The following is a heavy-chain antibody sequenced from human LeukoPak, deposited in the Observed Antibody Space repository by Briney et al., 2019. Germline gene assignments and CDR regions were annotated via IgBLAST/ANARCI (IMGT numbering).Heavy chain of an antibody. CDR2: IKHDEIEK. V-gene: IGHV3-7*01. CDR1: GFTLNNYW. J-gene: IGHJ4*02. Sequence: GGSLRLSCAASGFTLNNYWMSWVRQAPGKGLEWVANIKHDEIEKYYVDSVKGRFTISRDNAKNSLFLQMNSLRVEDTAIYYCTRVPYGDYWSSDYWGQGTLVTVSS. CDR3: TRVPYGDYWSSDY. D-gene: IGHD4-17*01.